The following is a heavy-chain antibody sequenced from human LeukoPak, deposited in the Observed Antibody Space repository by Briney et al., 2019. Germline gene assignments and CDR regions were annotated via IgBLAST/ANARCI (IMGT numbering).Heavy chain of an antibody. CDR2: ISWNSGSI. Sequence: SGGSLRLSCAASGFPFDDYAMHWVRQAPGKGLEWVSGISWNSGSIGYADSVKGRFTISRDNAKNSLYLQMNSLRAEDTALYYCAKDINTMVRGVFDYWGQGTLVTVSS. CDR3: AKDINTMVRGVFDY. D-gene: IGHD3-10*01. CDR1: GFPFDDYA. V-gene: IGHV3-9*01. J-gene: IGHJ4*02.